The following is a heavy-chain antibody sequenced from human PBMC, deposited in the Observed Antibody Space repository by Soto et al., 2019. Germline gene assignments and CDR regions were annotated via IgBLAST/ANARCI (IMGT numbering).Heavy chain of an antibody. J-gene: IGHJ6*02. V-gene: IGHV1-3*01. Sequence: QVHLVQSGAEVKKPGASVRLSCKASGYTFTSYAMHWVRQAPGQSLEWMGWINPGNGNTKYSQKLEGRVTITRDTSATTAYMDLISLTSEDTAVYYCARGFRGLSAVIVFYSCMDVWGQGTTVTVSS. CDR1: GYTFTSYA. CDR2: INPGNGNT. D-gene: IGHD3-16*02. CDR3: ARGFRGLSAVIVFYSCMDV.